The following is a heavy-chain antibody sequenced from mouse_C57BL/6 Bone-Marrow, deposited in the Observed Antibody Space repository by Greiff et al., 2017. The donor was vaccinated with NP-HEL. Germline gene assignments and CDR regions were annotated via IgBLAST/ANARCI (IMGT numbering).Heavy chain of an antibody. V-gene: IGHV5-16*01. CDR1: GFTFSDYY. Sequence: EVQRVESEGGLVQPGSSMKLSCTASGFTFSDYYMAWVRQVPEKGLEWVANINYDGSSTYYLDSLKSRFILSRDNAKNILYLQMSSLKSEDTATYYGAREGGLRRRTYAMDYWGQGTSVTVSS. D-gene: IGHD2-4*01. CDR3: AREGGLRRRTYAMDY. J-gene: IGHJ4*01. CDR2: INYDGSST.